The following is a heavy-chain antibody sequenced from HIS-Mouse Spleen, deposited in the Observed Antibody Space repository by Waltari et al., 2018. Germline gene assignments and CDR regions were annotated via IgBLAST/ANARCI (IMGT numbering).Heavy chain of an antibody. CDR2: VYRGGST. Sequence: QVQLQESGPGLVKPSETLSLTCTVSGYSISSGCYWGWIRQPPGKGLEWIGSVYRGGSTYYNPSLKSRVTISVDTSKNQFSLKLSSVTAADTAVYYCARDQRVVGANYWGQGTLVTVSS. J-gene: IGHJ4*02. CDR1: GYSISSGCY. D-gene: IGHD1-26*01. V-gene: IGHV4-38-2*02. CDR3: ARDQRVVGANY.